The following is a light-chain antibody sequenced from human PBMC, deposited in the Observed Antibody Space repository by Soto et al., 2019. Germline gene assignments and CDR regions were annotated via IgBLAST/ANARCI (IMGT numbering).Light chain of an antibody. CDR1: SSDVGAYIY. CDR3: SAYSDIDTKV. Sequence: QSALTQPASVSGSPGQSITISCGGTSSDVGAYIYVSWYQQFPGKAPKLILYEVNNRPSGVSNRFSGSKSGTTASLTISGLQPEDEADYYCSAYSDIDTKVFGTGTKVPS. J-gene: IGLJ1*01. CDR2: EVN. V-gene: IGLV2-14*03.